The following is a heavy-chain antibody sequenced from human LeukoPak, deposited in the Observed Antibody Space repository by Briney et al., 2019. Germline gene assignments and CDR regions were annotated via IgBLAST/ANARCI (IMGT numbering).Heavy chain of an antibody. V-gene: IGHV3-33*01. Sequence: GGSLRLSCAASGFTFSNYGMHWVRQAPGKGLEWVAVIWYDGSNKYYADSVKGRFTISRDNSKNTLYLQMNSLRAEDTAVYYCARGGGIAAAGTPHFDYWGQGTLVTVSS. D-gene: IGHD6-13*01. CDR3: ARGGGIAAAGTPHFDY. CDR2: IWYDGSNK. CDR1: GFTFSNYG. J-gene: IGHJ4*02.